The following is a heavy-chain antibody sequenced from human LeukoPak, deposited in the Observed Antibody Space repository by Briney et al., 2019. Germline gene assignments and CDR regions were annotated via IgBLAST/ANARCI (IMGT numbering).Heavy chain of an antibody. CDR1: GYSFTNYW. V-gene: IGHV5-51*01. D-gene: IGHD3-16*01. J-gene: IGHJ4*02. Sequence: GESLKISCKGSGYSFTNYWIGWVRQMPGKGLEWMGIIYPSDSDTRYSPSFQGQVTISSDRSISTAYLQWRSLKVSDTAIYYCARFGSAGDRRADYWGQGTLVTVSS. CDR3: ARFGSAGDRRADY. CDR2: IYPSDSDT.